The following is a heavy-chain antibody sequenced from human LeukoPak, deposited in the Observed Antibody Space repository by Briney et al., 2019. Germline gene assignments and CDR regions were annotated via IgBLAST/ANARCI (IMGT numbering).Heavy chain of an antibody. CDR2: IYPGDSDT. CDR3: ARRGASHEWFDP. CDR1: GYRFTSYW. D-gene: IGHD1-26*01. Sequence: GESLKIPFKGFGYRFTSYWIGWVRQMPGKGLEWMGIIYPGDSDTRYNPSFQGQVTISADKSISTAYLQWGSLKASDTAMYYCARRGASHEWFDPWAQRTLVTVSS. J-gene: IGHJ5*02. V-gene: IGHV5-51*01.